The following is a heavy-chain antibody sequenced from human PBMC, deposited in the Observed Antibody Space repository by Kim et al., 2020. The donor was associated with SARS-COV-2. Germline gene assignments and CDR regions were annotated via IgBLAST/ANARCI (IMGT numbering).Heavy chain of an antibody. V-gene: IGHV3-66*01. CDR3: AAGRPQGI. Sequence: GGSLRLSCAASGFTVNNIYMGWVRQAPGKGLEWVSLIYSDTATTYYADSAKGRFTISSDNSKNTLYLQMNFLRTEDTAVYYCAAGRPQGIWGQGTLVTVS. CDR1: GFTVNNIY. CDR2: IYSDTATT. J-gene: IGHJ4*02.